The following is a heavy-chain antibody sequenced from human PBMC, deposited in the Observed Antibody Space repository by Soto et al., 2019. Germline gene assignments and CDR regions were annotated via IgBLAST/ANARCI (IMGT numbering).Heavy chain of an antibody. Sequence: QVQLVQSGAEVKKPGSSVKVSCKASGGTFSSYAISWVRQAPGQGLEWMGGIIPIFGTANYAQKFQGRVTITADKSTSTAYMDLSSLRSEDTAVYYCARVRPVGMATISSWYFDLWGRGTLVTVSS. CDR3: ARVRPVGMATISSWYFDL. V-gene: IGHV1-69*14. D-gene: IGHD5-12*01. CDR2: IIPIFGTA. J-gene: IGHJ2*01. CDR1: GGTFSSYA.